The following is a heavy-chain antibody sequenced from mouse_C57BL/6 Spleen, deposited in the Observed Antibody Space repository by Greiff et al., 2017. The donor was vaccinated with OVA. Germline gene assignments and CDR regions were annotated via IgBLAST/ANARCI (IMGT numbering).Heavy chain of an antibody. J-gene: IGHJ3*01. Sequence: EVKLMESGPELVKPGASVKISCKASGYSFTGYYMNWVKQSPEKSLEWIGEINPSTGGTTYNQKFKAKATLTVDKSSSTAYMQLKSLTSEDSAVYYCARWTYDYDAAYWGQGTLVTVSA. CDR3: ARWTYDYDAAY. CDR2: INPSTGGT. CDR1: GYSFTGYY. D-gene: IGHD2-4*01. V-gene: IGHV1-42*01.